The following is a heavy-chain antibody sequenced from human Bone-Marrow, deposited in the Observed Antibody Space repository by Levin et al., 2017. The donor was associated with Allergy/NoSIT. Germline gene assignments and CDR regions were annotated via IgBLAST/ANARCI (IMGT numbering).Heavy chain of an antibody. V-gene: IGHV3-23*01. J-gene: IGHJ4*02. D-gene: IGHD5-12*01. CDR2: VSGSGGST. CDR3: AKHRPRGSGYDLSFDY. Sequence: PGGSLRLSCAASGFPFRIHAMSWVRPAPWKGLEWVSGVSGSGGSTYYADSVKGRFNISRDNSKNTLYLQVNSLGGEDTAVYYCAKHRPRGSGYDLSFDYWGQGTLITVSS. CDR1: GFPFRIHA.